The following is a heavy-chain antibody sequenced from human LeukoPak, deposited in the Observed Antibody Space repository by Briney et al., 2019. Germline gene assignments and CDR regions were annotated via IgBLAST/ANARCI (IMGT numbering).Heavy chain of an antibody. CDR3: AKDTPRGYNFGYFDY. V-gene: IGHV3-23*01. D-gene: IGHD5-18*01. J-gene: IGHJ4*02. Sequence: GGSLRLSCAASGFAFGTYDMSWVRQAPGKGLEWVSAISGSGGSTYYADSVKGRFTISRDTSKNTLYLQVNSLRVEDTAVYFCAKDTPRGYNFGYFDYWGQGTLVTVSS. CDR1: GFAFGTYD. CDR2: ISGSGGST.